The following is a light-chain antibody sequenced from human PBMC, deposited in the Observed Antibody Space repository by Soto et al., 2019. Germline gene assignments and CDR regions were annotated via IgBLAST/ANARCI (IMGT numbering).Light chain of an antibody. Sequence: QSVRTRPHSASRSAGQSVTISCTGTKSYIGVYDFVSWYQQHPGKAPRLIIYEVVQRPSGVPDRFSGSKSGNTASLTVSGLQAADEADYFCKSYAGSNTYVLGSGTKGNVL. V-gene: IGLV2-8*02. J-gene: IGLJ1*01. CDR2: EVV. CDR1: KSYIGVYDF. CDR3: KSYAGSNTYV.